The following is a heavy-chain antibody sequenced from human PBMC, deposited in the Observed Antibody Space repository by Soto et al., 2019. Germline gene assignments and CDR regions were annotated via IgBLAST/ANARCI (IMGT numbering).Heavy chain of an antibody. D-gene: IGHD3-3*01. J-gene: IGHJ5*02. CDR1: GLTVGSSA. Sequence: EVRLLESGGGLVQPGGSLRLSCAASGLTVGSSAMNWVRQAPGKGLEWISSLSGDGKATYYADSVKGRFTISRDISNNTLFLQMDILRVEDTAIYFCARITRSWGQGTRVTVSS. V-gene: IGHV3-23*01. CDR2: LSGDGKAT. CDR3: ARITRS.